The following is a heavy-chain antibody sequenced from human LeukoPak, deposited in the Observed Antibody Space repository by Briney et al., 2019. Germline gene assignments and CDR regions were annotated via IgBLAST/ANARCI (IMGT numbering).Heavy chain of an antibody. V-gene: IGHV3-30-3*01. CDR2: ISYDGSNK. CDR1: GFTFSSYA. J-gene: IGHJ3*02. Sequence: GGSLRLCCAASGFTFSSYAIQWVRQAPGKGLEWVAVISYDGSNKYYADSVKGRFTISRDNSKNTLYLQMNSLRAEDTAVFYCARGRTGAYDAFDIWGQGTMVIVSS. D-gene: IGHD1-1*01. CDR3: ARGRTGAYDAFDI.